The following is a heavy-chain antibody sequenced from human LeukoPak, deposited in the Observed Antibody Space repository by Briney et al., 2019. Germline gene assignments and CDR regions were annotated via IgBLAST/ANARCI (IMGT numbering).Heavy chain of an antibody. D-gene: IGHD2-15*01. J-gene: IGHJ1*01. Sequence: GGSLRLSRAASGFTFSSYGMHWVRQAPGKGLEWVAFIRYDGSNKYYADSVKGRFTISRDNSKNTLYLQMNSLRAEDTAVYYCAKEGYCSGGSCATGRAEYFQHWGQGTLVTVSS. V-gene: IGHV3-30*02. CDR3: AKEGYCSGGSCATGRAEYFQH. CDR2: IRYDGSNK. CDR1: GFTFSSYG.